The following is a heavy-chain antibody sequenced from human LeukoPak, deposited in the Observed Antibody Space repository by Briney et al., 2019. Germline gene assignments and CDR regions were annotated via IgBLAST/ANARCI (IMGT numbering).Heavy chain of an antibody. D-gene: IGHD2-2*02. CDR2: IYYSGST. CDR3: ARELGYCSSTSCYTLNNWFDP. CDR1: GGSISSGGYY. J-gene: IGHJ5*02. Sequence: PSQTLSLTCTVSGGSISSGGYYWSWIRQHPGKGLEWIGYIYYSGSTYYNPSLKSRVTISVDTSKNQFPLKLSSVTAADTAVYYCARELGYCSSTSCYTLNNWFDPWGQGTLVTVSS. V-gene: IGHV4-31*03.